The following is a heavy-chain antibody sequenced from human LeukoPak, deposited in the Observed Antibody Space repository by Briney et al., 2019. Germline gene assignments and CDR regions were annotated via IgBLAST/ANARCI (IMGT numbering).Heavy chain of an antibody. CDR1: GGSFSGYY. CDR2: INHSGST. V-gene: IGHV4-34*01. CDR3: ARGPGIPYGPWGYFDH. Sequence: PSETLSHTCAVYGGSFSGYYWSWIRQPPGKGLEWIGEINHSGSTNYNPSLKSRVTISVDTSKNQFSLKLSSVTAADTAVYYCARGPGIPYGPWGYFDHWGAGTLVTVSS. D-gene: IGHD7-27*01. J-gene: IGHJ4*02.